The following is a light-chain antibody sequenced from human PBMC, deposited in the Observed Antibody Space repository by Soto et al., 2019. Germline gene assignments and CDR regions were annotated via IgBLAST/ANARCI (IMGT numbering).Light chain of an antibody. Sequence: EIVLTQSPGTLSLSPGERATLSCRASQSVSSSYLAWYQQQPGQAPRLLIYGASYRATGIPDRFSGRGSGTDFTLTISRLEPEDFAVYYCQQYDDSLSSFTFGQGTNLEIK. CDR1: QSVSSSY. CDR3: QQYDDSLSSFT. J-gene: IGKJ2*01. CDR2: GAS. V-gene: IGKV3-20*01.